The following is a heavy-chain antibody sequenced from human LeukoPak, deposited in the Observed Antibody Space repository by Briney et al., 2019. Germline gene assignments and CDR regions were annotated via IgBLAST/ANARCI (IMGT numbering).Heavy chain of an antibody. CDR2: ISNSGSNV. CDR3: ALGTINKDFYFGMDV. D-gene: IGHD2-8*01. CDR1: GFTFSDYY. J-gene: IGHJ6*02. V-gene: IGHV3-11*01. Sequence: GGSLRLSCAASGFTFSDYYMTWLRQAPGKGLEWLAYISNSGSNVFYADSFKGRFTLSRDNAKRTLYLQIESLRDDDTAVYHCALGTINKDFYFGMDVWGQGTTVTVSS.